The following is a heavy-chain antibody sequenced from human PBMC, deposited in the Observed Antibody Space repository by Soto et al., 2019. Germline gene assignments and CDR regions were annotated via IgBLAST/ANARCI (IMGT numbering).Heavy chain of an antibody. Sequence: EVQLVESGGGVVKPGGSLRLSCAASGFIFSSYSMNWVRQAPGKGLEWVSCISSSGSHAYYADSVKGRFTISRDNAKESLYLQMNSLRAEDTAVYYYARDRDGYKPVDYWGQGTLVTVSS. V-gene: IGHV3-21*01. CDR3: ARDRDGYKPVDY. J-gene: IGHJ4*02. CDR2: ISSSGSHA. D-gene: IGHD1-1*01. CDR1: GFIFSSYS.